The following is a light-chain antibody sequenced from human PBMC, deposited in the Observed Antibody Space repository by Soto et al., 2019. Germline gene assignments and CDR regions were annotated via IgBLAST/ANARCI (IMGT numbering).Light chain of an antibody. V-gene: IGKV3-20*01. CDR1: QSVSTNY. J-gene: IGKJ1*01. CDR2: GAS. Sequence: EIVLTQSPGTLSLSPGERATLSCRASQSVSTNYLAWYQRKPGQAPRLLIYGASSRATDIPDRFSGSGSGTDFTLTITSLEPEDFAVYYCQQYGSSPPTFGQGTKVEIK. CDR3: QQYGSSPPT.